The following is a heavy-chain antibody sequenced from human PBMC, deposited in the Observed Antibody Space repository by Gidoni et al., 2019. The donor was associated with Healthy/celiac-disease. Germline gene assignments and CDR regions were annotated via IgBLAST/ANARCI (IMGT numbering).Heavy chain of an antibody. CDR2: IMGRGGST. D-gene: IGHD6-19*01. Sequence: EVQLLESGGGLVQPGGSLRLSCSASGFTFRSYAMGWVRQAPGKGLEWVSAIMGRGGSTYYADAVKGRFTISRDNSKNTLYLQMNSLRAEDTAVYYCAKAAAVAGYFDYWGQGTLVTVSS. V-gene: IGHV3-23*01. J-gene: IGHJ4*02. CDR3: AKAAAVAGYFDY. CDR1: GFTFRSYA.